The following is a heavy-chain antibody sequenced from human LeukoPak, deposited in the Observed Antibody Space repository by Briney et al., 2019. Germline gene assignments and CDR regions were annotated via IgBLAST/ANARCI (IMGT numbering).Heavy chain of an antibody. CDR2: IIPILGIA. D-gene: IGHD2-2*01. CDR1: GGTFSSYA. J-gene: IGHJ4*02. CDR3: ARDVPAANGESKGIFDY. V-gene: IGHV1-69*04. Sequence: SVKVSCKASGGTFSSYAISWVRQAPGQGLEWMGRIIPILGIANYAQKFQGRVTITAAKSTSTAYMELSSLRSEDTAVYYCARDVPAANGESKGIFDYWGQGTLVTVSS.